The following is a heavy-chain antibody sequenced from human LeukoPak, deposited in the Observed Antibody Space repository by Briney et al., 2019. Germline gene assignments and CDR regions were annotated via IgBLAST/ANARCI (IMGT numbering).Heavy chain of an antibody. Sequence: PSETLSLTCAVSGASISSGGYYWSWIRQHPGKGLEWIGHIYYSVTSFYNPSLTSRVTISVDTSKNQFSLKLTSVNDADTAVYYCARIECSSYSPGFDYWGQGTLVTVSS. J-gene: IGHJ4*02. D-gene: IGHD6-6*01. CDR1: GASISSGGYY. CDR3: ARIECSSYSPGFDY. CDR2: IYYSVTS. V-gene: IGHV4-31*11.